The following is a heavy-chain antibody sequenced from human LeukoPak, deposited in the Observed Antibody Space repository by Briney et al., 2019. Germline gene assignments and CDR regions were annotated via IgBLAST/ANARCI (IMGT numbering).Heavy chain of an antibody. CDR3: AREGGYCSSTSCYNDY. CDR2: IRAYNGNT. J-gene: IGHJ4*02. V-gene: IGHV1-18*01. D-gene: IGHD2-2*02. CDR1: GYTFTSYG. Sequence: GASVKLSCKASGYTFTSYGISWVRQAPGQGHEWMGWIRAYNGNTNYAQKLQGRVTMTTDTSTSTAYMELRSLRSDDTAVYYCAREGGYCSSTSCYNDYWGQGTLVTVSS.